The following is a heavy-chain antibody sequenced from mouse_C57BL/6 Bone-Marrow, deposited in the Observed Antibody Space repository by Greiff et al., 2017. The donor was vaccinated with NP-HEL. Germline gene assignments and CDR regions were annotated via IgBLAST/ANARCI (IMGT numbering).Heavy chain of an antibody. V-gene: IGHV10-1*01. D-gene: IGHD2-5*01. J-gene: IGHJ4*01. CDR1: GFSFNTYA. CDR2: IRSKSNNYAT. CDR3: VRPLYYSNFYYAMDY. Sequence: EVKLQESGGGLVQPKGSLKLSCAASGFSFNTYAMNWVRQAPGKGLEWVARIRSKSNNYATYYADSVKDSFTISRDDSESMLYLQMNNLKTEDTAMYYCVRPLYYSNFYYAMDYWGQGTSVTVSS.